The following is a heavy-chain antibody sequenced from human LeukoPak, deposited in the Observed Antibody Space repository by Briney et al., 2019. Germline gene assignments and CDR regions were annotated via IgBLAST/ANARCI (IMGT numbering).Heavy chain of an antibody. D-gene: IGHD2-21*01. J-gene: IGHJ6*03. CDR3: ARGHIVVVIARYYYYYYMDV. CDR1: GGSISSGGYY. Sequence: PSETLSLTCTVSGGSISSGGYYWSWIRQHPGKGLEWIGYIYYSGSTYYNPSLKSRVTISVDTSKNQFSLKLSSVTAADTAVYYCARGHIVVVIARYYYYYYMDVWGKGTTVTVSS. CDR2: IYYSGST. V-gene: IGHV4-31*03.